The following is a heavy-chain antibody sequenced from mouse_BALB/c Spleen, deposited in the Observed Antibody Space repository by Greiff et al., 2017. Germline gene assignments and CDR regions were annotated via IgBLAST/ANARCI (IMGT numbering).Heavy chain of an antibody. CDR3: TRRGTRSYYFDY. J-gene: IGHJ2*01. CDR2: INPSNGGT. CDR1: GYTFTSYY. D-gene: IGHD3-1*01. V-gene: IGHV1S81*02. Sequence: VHLVESGAELVKPGASVKLSCKASGYTFTSYYMYWVKQRPGQGLEWIGEINPSNGGTNFNEKFKSKATLTVDKSSSTAYMQLSSLTSEDSAVYYCTRRGTRSYYFDYWGQGTTLTVSS.